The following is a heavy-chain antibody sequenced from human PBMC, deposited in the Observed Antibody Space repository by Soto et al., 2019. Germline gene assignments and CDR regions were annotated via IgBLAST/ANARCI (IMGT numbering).Heavy chain of an antibody. J-gene: IGHJ4*02. V-gene: IGHV3-30*18. CDR3: AKVSIIYNWNYGYYFDC. Sequence: QVQLVESGGGVVQPWRSLRLSCAASGFTFSNYGMHWVRQAPGKGLEWLAVISYDGSDKNYAASVEGRFTISRDKSKNTLYLQMTSLRTEDTAVYYCAKVSIIYNWNYGYYFDCWGQGTLVTVSS. D-gene: IGHD1-7*01. CDR2: ISYDGSDK. CDR1: GFTFSNYG.